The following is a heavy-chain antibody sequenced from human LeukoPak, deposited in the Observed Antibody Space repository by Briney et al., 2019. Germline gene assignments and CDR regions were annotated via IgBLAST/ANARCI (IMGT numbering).Heavy chain of an antibody. CDR1: GGSFSGYY. J-gene: IGHJ4*02. D-gene: IGHD6-13*01. CDR3: ARGQDNIAAAGTIDY. V-gene: IGHV4-34*01. CDR2: INHSGST. Sequence: PSETLSLTCAVYGGSFSGYYWSWIRQPPGKGLEWIGEINHSGSTNYNPSLKSRVTISVDTSKNQFSLKLSSVTAADTAVYYCARGQDNIAAAGTIDYWGQGTLVTVSS.